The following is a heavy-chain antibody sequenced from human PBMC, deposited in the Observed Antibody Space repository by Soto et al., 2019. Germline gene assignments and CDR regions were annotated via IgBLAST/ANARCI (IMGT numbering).Heavy chain of an antibody. V-gene: IGHV4-30-4*01. CDR2: IYYSGST. CDR1: GGSISSGDYY. D-gene: IGHD3-22*01. CDR3: ARSNTHYYDSSGYYFTYYYYGMDV. Sequence: PSETLSLTCTVSGGSISSGDYYWSWIRQPPGKGLEWIGYIYYSGSTYYNPSLKSRVTISVDTSKNQFSLKLSSVTAADTAVYYCARSNTHYYDSSGYYFTYYYYGMDVSGQVTKVTVSS. J-gene: IGHJ6*02.